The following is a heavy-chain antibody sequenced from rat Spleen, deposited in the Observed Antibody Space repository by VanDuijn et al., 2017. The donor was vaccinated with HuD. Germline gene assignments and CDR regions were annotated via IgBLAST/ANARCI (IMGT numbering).Heavy chain of an antibody. V-gene: IGHV5S13*01. CDR2: ISTGGDIA. J-gene: IGHJ3*01. D-gene: IGHD1-11*01. CDR1: GFTFSNYY. CDR3: TRHGGLRNWFAY. Sequence: EVQLVESGGGLVQPGRSLKLSCAASGFTFSNYYMAWVRQAPTKGLEWVAYISTGGDIAYYRGSVKGRFTISRDDAKNPQYLQMDSLGSDDTATYYCTRHGGLRNWFAYWGQGTLVTVSS.